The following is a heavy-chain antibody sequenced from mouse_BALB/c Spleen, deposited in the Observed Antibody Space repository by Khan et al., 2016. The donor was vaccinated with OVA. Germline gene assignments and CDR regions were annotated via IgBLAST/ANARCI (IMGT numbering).Heavy chain of an antibody. CDR1: GFSLITYG. V-gene: IGHV2-4-1*01. D-gene: IGHD2-12*01. CDR3: ARSSYRYDFTY. J-gene: IGHJ3*01. Sequence: QVQLKESGPGLVQPSQNLSITCTVSGFSLITYGVHWVRQSPEKGLEWLGVIWSGGSTDYNEAFISRLSISKDNSKSQVFFKMNSLQSDDTAIYYCARSSYRYDFTYWGRGTLVTVSS. CDR2: IWSGGST.